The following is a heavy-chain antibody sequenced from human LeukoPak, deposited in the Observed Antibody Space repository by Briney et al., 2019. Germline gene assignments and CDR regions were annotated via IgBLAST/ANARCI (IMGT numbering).Heavy chain of an antibody. D-gene: IGHD6-13*01. CDR1: GYTFTSYG. J-gene: IGHJ5*02. CDR3: ARDPRSSWYLGERIDP. CDR2: ISAYNGNT. Sequence: EASVKVSCKASGYTFTSYGISWVRQAPGQGLEWMGWISAYNGNTNYAQKLQGRVTMTTDTSTSTAYMELRSLRSDDTAVYYCARDPRSSWYLGERIDPWGQGTLVTVSS. V-gene: IGHV1-18*04.